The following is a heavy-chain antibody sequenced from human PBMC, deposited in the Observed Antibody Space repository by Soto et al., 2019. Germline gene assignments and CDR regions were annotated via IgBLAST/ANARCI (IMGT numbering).Heavy chain of an antibody. V-gene: IGHV2-5*02. Sequence: QITLKESGPTLVKPTQTLTLTCTFSGFSLSTSGVGVGWIRQPPGKALEWLALIYWDDDKRYSPSLKSRLTITKDTSKNQVVLTMTNMDPVDTATYYCAQGVLRYFDWLSQGDAFDIWGQGTMVTVSS. CDR1: GFSLSTSGVG. CDR2: IYWDDDK. CDR3: AQGVLRYFDWLSQGDAFDI. J-gene: IGHJ3*02. D-gene: IGHD3-9*01.